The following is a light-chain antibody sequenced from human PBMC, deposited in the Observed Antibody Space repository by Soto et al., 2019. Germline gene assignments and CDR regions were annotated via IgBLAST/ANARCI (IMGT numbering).Light chain of an antibody. CDR2: GNG. V-gene: IGLV1-40*01. Sequence: QSVLAQPPSVSVAPGQRVTISCTGSSSNIGAGHDVHWYQHLPGTAPKLLIYGNGNRPSGVPDRFSGSKSGTSASLAMTGLHTEDEADYYCQSYDSSLSGSEVFGTGTKVT. J-gene: IGLJ1*01. CDR3: QSYDSSLSGSEV. CDR1: SSNIGAGHD.